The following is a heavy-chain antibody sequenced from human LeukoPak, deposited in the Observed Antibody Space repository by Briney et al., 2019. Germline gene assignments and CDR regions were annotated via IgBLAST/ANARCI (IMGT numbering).Heavy chain of an antibody. V-gene: IGHV4-39*01. J-gene: IGHJ3*02. CDR1: GGSISTSSYY. CDR3: ARQPGLAAFDI. Sequence: LSETLSLTCTVSGGSISTSSYYWGWIRQSPGKGLEWIGSIYYSGRTYYNPSLQSRVTISVDTSKNQFSLKLDSVTAADTAVFYCARQPGLAAFDIWGQGTLVTVSS. CDR2: IYYSGRT.